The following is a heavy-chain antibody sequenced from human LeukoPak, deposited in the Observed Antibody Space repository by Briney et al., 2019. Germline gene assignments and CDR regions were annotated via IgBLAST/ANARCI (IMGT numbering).Heavy chain of an antibody. D-gene: IGHD3-22*01. J-gene: IGHJ6*02. Sequence: SGGSLRLSCAASGFTFSSYWMHWVRHAPGKGLVWVSGINSDGSSTSYADSVKGRFTISRDNAKNTLYLQMNSLRAEDTAEYYCASPTYYYDSSGYTGQGYGMDVWGQGTTVTVSS. CDR1: GFTFSSYW. CDR2: INSDGSST. CDR3: ASPTYYYDSSGYTGQGYGMDV. V-gene: IGHV3-74*01.